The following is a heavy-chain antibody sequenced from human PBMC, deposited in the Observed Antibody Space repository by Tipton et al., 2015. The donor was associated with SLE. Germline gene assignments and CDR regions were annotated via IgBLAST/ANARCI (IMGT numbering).Heavy chain of an antibody. CDR3: VRGMVTWRGAILGVDV. V-gene: IGHV4-59*12. CDR1: GASISGYF. D-gene: IGHD2-21*02. Sequence: LRLSCIVSGASISGYFWSWIRQPPGKGLEWIGYISDGGGTNHNPSLKSRVTISVDPAKNQFSLNLSSVTAADTAVYYCVRGMVTWRGAILGVDVWGQGTTVNVSS. CDR2: ISDGGGT. J-gene: IGHJ6*02.